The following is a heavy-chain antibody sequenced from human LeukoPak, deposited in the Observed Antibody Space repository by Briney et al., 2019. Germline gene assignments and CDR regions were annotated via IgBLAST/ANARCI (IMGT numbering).Heavy chain of an antibody. J-gene: IGHJ6*03. CDR3: ARGDYDILTGPYYYYYYMDV. Sequence: ASVKVSCKASGYTFTSYGISWVRQAPGQGLEWMGWISAYNGNTNYAQKLQGRVTMTTDTSTSTAYMELSRLRSDDTAVYYCARGDYDILTGPYYYYYYMDVWGKGTTVTVSS. CDR1: GYTFTSYG. CDR2: ISAYNGNT. V-gene: IGHV1-18*01. D-gene: IGHD3-9*01.